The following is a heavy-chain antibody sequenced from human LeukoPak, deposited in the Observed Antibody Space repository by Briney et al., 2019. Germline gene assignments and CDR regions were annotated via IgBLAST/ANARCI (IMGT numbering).Heavy chain of an antibody. Sequence: SETLSLTCTVSGGSVSSSSYYWGWIRQPPGKGLEWIGSIYYSGSTYYNVSLKSRVTISVDTSKNQFSLKLSSVTAADTAVYYCARPSSQYCSSTSCYPPSGVLRYYYYMDVWGKGTTVTVSS. CDR3: ARPSSQYCSSTSCYPPSGVLRYYYYMDV. V-gene: IGHV4-39*07. D-gene: IGHD2-2*01. CDR1: GGSVSSSSYY. J-gene: IGHJ6*03. CDR2: IYYSGST.